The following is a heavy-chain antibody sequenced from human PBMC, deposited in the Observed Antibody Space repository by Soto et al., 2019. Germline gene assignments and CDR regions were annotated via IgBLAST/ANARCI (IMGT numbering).Heavy chain of an antibody. CDR1: GDSINSDNYY. Sequence: QLQLQESGPGLVKPSETLSLTCSVSGDSINSDNYYWGWIRQPPGKGLEWIGSIYYRGNTYYNPSLKPRVTISLDKSKSQFSLKLNSVTAADSAVYFCARLEGLATISYYIDYWGQGTLVTVSS. CDR2: IYYRGNT. D-gene: IGHD3-9*01. V-gene: IGHV4-39*01. J-gene: IGHJ4*02. CDR3: ARLEGLATISYYIDY.